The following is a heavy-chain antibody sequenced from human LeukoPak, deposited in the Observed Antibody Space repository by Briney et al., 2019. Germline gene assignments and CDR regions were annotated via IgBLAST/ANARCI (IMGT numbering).Heavy chain of an antibody. CDR3: ARPYYYGSGSSYFDY. J-gene: IGHJ4*02. CDR1: GFTFSTYE. D-gene: IGHD3-10*01. Sequence: PGASLRLSCAASGFTFSTYEMNWVRMAPGNGLEWVSYISSGGGTIFYADSVKGRSTISRDNAKDSLYLQMNSLRAEDTAVYYCARPYYYGSGSSYFDYWGQGTLVTVSS. CDR2: ISSGGGTI. V-gene: IGHV3-48*03.